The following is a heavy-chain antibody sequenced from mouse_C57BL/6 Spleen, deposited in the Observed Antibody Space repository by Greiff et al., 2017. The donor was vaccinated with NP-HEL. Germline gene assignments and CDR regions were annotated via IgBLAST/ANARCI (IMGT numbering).Heavy chain of an antibody. Sequence: EVQRVESGGGLVKPGGSLKLSCAASGFTFSDYGMHWVRQAPEKGLEWVAYISSGSSTIYYADTVKGRFTISRDNAKNTLFLQMTSLMSEDTAMYYCARNYYYGSSLYYYAMDYWGQGTSVTVSS. J-gene: IGHJ4*01. CDR2: ISSGSSTI. D-gene: IGHD1-1*01. CDR1: GFTFSDYG. CDR3: ARNYYYGSSLYYYAMDY. V-gene: IGHV5-17*01.